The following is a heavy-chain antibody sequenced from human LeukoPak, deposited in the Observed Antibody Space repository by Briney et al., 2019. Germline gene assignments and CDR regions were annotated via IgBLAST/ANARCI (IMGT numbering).Heavy chain of an antibody. CDR3: ATSPPEDTAMVNGAFDI. D-gene: IGHD5-18*01. CDR1: GYTLTELS. CDR2: FYPEDGET. Sequence: ASVKVSCKVSGYTLTELSMHWLRQAPGKGLEWMGGFYPEDGETIYAQKFQGRVTMTEDTSTDTSYMELSSLRSEDTAVYYCATSPPEDTAMVNGAFDIWGQGTMVTVSS. J-gene: IGHJ3*02. V-gene: IGHV1-24*01.